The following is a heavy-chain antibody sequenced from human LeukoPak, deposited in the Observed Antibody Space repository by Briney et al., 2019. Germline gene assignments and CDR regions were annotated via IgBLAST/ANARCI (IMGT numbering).Heavy chain of an antibody. CDR2: ISTNGGST. D-gene: IGHD2-2*01. J-gene: IGHJ4*02. V-gene: IGHV3-64*01. CDR3: ARWGSTSCYDY. Sequence: GGSLRLSCAASGFTFSSYAMHWVRQAPGKGLEYVSAISTNGGSTYYANSEEGRFTISRDNSKNTLYLQMGSVRAEDMAVYYCARWGSTSCYDYWGQGTLVTVSS. CDR1: GFTFSSYA.